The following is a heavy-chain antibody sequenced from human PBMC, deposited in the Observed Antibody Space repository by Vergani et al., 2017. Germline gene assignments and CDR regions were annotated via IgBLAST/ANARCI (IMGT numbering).Heavy chain of an antibody. CDR2: INHSGST. Sequence: QVQLQQWGAGLVKSSETLSLSCAVYGGSFSGHYWSWIRQPPGKGLEWIGEINHSGSTIYNPSLKSRVTISVDTSKNQISLNLTSVTAADTAFYYCARGGIYSSSDYWGQGTLVTVSS. CDR3: ARGGIYSSSDY. J-gene: IGHJ4*02. V-gene: IGHV4-34*01. CDR1: GGSFSGHY. D-gene: IGHD6-6*01.